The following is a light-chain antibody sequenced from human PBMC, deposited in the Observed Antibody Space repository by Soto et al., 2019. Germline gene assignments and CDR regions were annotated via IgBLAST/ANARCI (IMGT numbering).Light chain of an antibody. J-gene: IGLJ1*01. CDR2: DVS. CDR3: CSYAGSYTYV. Sequence: QSLLTQPPSLSGSPVQSVTISCTGTSREVGGYNYVSWYQQHPGKAPKLMIYDVSKRPSGVPDRFSGSKSGNTASLTISGLQAEDEADYYCCSYAGSYTYVFGTGTKVTVL. V-gene: IGLV2-11*01. CDR1: SREVGGYNY.